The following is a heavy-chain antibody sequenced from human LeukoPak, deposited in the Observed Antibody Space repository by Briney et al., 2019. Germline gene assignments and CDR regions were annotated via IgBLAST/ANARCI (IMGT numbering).Heavy chain of an antibody. J-gene: IGHJ4*02. CDR2: ISSSSSYI. Sequence: GRSLRLSCAASGFTFSSYSMNWVRQAPGKGLEWVSSISSSSSYIYYADSVKGRFTISRDNAKSTLYLQMNSLRAEDTAVYYCASSTQISKYADYWGQGALVTVSS. D-gene: IGHD2-2*01. V-gene: IGHV3-21*01. CDR3: ASSTQISKYADY. CDR1: GFTFSSYS.